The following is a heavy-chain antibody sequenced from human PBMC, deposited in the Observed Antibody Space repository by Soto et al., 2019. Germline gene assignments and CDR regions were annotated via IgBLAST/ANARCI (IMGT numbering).Heavy chain of an antibody. V-gene: IGHV4-61*01. Sequence: SETLSLTCTVSGGSVSSGSYYWSWIRQPPGKGLEWIGYIYYSGSTNYNPSLKSRVTISVYTSENQFSLKLSSVTAADTAVYYCARDRGGYQLFDYWGQGTLVTVSS. CDR1: GGSVSSGSYY. CDR2: IYYSGST. D-gene: IGHD3-22*01. J-gene: IGHJ4*02. CDR3: ARDRGGYQLFDY.